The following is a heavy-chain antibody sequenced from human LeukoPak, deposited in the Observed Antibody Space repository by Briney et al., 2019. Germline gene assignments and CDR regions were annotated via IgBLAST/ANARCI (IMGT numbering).Heavy chain of an antibody. D-gene: IGHD2-15*01. CDR3: ARTTEGYCRGRSCYSYYYYMDV. CDR2: IHYSGST. J-gene: IGHJ6*03. V-gene: IGHV4-59*01. CDR1: GGSISIYY. Sequence: SETLSLTCTVSGGSISIYYWSWIRQPPGKRLECIGYIHYSGSTNYNPSLRSRVTISVDSSKNQFSLKLSSVTAADTAVYYCARTTEGYCRGRSCYSYYYYMDVWGKGTTVTVSS.